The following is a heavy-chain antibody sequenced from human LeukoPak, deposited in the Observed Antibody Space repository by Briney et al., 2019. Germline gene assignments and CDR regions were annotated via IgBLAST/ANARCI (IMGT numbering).Heavy chain of an antibody. Sequence: SETLSLTCAVSGVSFNDYYWSWVRQTPGKGPEWIGEINHSGYTNDSPSLKSRVTISIDTSRKQFSLNLRSVTVADTGIYYCTRMTTGHDYWGQGTLVTVSS. V-gene: IGHV4-34*01. CDR2: INHSGYT. J-gene: IGHJ4*02. CDR3: TRMTTGHDY. D-gene: IGHD4-17*01. CDR1: GVSFNDYY.